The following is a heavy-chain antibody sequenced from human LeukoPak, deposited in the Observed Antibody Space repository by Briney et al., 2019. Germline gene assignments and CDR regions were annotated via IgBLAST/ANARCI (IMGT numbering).Heavy chain of an antibody. Sequence: MTSETLSLTCTVSGGSISSYYWSWIRQPPWKGLEWIGYIYYSGSTNYNPSLKSRVTISVDTSKNQFSLKLSSVTAADTAVYYCARHPTWGDWDFDYWGQGTLVTVSS. CDR2: IYYSGST. V-gene: IGHV4-59*08. J-gene: IGHJ4*02. CDR3: ARHPTWGDWDFDY. CDR1: GGSISSYY. D-gene: IGHD3-9*01.